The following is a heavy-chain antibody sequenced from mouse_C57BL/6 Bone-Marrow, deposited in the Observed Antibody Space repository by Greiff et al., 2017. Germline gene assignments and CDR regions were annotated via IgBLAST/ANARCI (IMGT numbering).Heavy chain of an antibody. CDR2: ISSGSSTI. J-gene: IGHJ4*01. Sequence: DVQLVESGGGLVKPGGSLKLSCAASGFTFSDYGMHWVRQAPEKGLEWVAYISSGSSTIYYADTVKGRFTISRDNAKNTLFLQMTSLRSEDTAMYYCARRANPSYYYAMDYWGQGTSVTVSS. V-gene: IGHV5-17*01. CDR3: ARRANPSYYYAMDY. CDR1: GFTFSDYG. D-gene: IGHD1-1*01.